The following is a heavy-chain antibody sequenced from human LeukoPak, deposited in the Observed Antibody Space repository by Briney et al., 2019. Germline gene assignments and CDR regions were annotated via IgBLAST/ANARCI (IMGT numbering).Heavy chain of an antibody. CDR2: IYYRGST. Sequence: PSETLSLTCTVSGGSISIGFYYWSWIRHHPGKGLEWIGSIYYRGSTYYNPSLKSRVTMSVDTSKNQFSLKLSSVTAADTAVYYCARVRALSYYDSSGDLYYFDYWGQGTLVTVSS. CDR1: GGSISIGFYY. D-gene: IGHD3-22*01. CDR3: ARVRALSYYDSSGDLYYFDY. J-gene: IGHJ4*02. V-gene: IGHV4-31*03.